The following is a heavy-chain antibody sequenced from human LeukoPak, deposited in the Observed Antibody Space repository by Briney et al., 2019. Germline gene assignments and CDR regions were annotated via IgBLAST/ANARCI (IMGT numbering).Heavy chain of an antibody. CDR1: GGSIISGDYY. CDR2: IYHNGDT. D-gene: IGHD6-19*01. Sequence: PSETLSLTCIVSGGSIISGDYYWTWIRQPPGKGLEWIGYIYHNGDTYYNPSLRSRISISVDTSKNQFSLKLSSVTAADTAVYYCARRGIAVAGFDYWGRGTLVTVSS. CDR3: ARRGIAVAGFDY. J-gene: IGHJ4*02. V-gene: IGHV4-30-4*08.